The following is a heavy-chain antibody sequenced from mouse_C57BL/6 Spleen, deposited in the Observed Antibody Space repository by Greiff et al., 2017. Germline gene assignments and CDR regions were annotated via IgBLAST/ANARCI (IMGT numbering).Heavy chain of an antibody. D-gene: IGHD2-3*01. V-gene: IGHV1-22*01. Sequence: EVQGVEPGPELVKPGASVKMSCKASGYTFTDYNMPWVKQSHGKSLEWIGYINPNNGGTSYNQKFKGKATLTVNKSSSTAYMELRSLTSEDSAVYYCARGSGDGSPGYWGQGTTLTVSS. CDR2: INPNNGGT. CDR1: GYTFTDYN. J-gene: IGHJ2*01. CDR3: ARGSGDGSPGY.